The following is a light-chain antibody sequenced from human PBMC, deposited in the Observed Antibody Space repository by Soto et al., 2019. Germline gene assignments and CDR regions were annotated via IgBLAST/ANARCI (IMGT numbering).Light chain of an antibody. J-gene: IGKJ1*01. CDR2: GAS. CDR1: QIVTGN. Sequence: EVVLTQSPGTLSLSPGEGTTLSCRASQIVTGNFLAWYQQKPGQAPRLLIYGASTRATGIPARFSGSGSGTEFTLTISSLQSEDFGVYYCQQYNNWPRTFGQGTKVDIK. V-gene: IGKV3-15*01. CDR3: QQYNNWPRT.